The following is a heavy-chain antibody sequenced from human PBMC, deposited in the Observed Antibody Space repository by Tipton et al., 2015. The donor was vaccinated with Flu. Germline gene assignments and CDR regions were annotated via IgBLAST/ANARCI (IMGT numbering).Heavy chain of an antibody. J-gene: IGHJ6*02. CDR2: IYRGGNT. CDR1: GFTVSSNH. D-gene: IGHD2-15*01. V-gene: IGHV3-53*01. Sequence: GSLRLSCATSGFTVSSNHMSWVRQAPGKRPECVSVIYRGGNTYYADSVKGRFTISRDNSMDTLYLQMNSLRAEDTAVYYCARVGSRLNSYSMDVWGQGTTVTVSS. CDR3: ARVGSRLNSYSMDV.